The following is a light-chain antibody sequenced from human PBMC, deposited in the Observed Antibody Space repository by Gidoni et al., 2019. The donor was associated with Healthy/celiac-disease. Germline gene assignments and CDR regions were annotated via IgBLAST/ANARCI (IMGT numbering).Light chain of an antibody. CDR2: AAS. J-gene: IGKJ1*01. CDR1: QSISSY. CDR3: QQSYSTPT. Sequence: DIQMIQSPSSLSASVGDRVTITCRASQSISSYLNWYQQKPGKAPKLLIYAASSLQSGVPSRFSGSGSGTDFTLTISSLRPEDFATYYCQQSYSTPTFGQGTKVEIK. V-gene: IGKV1-39*01.